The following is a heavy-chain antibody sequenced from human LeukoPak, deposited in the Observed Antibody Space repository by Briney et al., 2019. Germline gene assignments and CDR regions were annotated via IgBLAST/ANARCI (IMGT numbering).Heavy chain of an antibody. CDR3: ARTPAYYDILTGYYTSGYYFDY. D-gene: IGHD3-9*01. CDR2: IYYSGTT. V-gene: IGHV4-59*12. CDR1: GGSISSDY. J-gene: IGHJ4*02. Sequence: PSETLSLTCTVSGGSISSDYWSWIRHPPGKGLEWIGYIYYSGTTNYNPSLKSRVTISLDTSKNQFSLKLSSVTAADTAVYYCARTPAYYDILTGYYTSGYYFDYWGQGTLVTVSS.